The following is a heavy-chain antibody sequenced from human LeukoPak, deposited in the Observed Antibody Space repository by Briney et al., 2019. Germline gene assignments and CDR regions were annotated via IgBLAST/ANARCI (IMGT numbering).Heavy chain of an antibody. Sequence: SETLSLTCTVSGDSISGSSYYWGWIRQPPGKGLEWIGNIYYSGSTYYNPSLKSRVTISVDTSKNLFSLKLSSVTAADTAVYYCARREGIIASADFFDYWGQGTLVTVSS. CDR1: GDSISGSSYY. CDR2: IYYSGST. D-gene: IGHD6-13*01. J-gene: IGHJ4*02. CDR3: ARREGIIASADFFDY. V-gene: IGHV4-39*01.